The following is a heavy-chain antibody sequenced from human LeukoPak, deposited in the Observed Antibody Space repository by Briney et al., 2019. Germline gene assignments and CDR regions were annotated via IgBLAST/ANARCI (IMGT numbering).Heavy chain of an antibody. CDR2: ISSGGRNI. D-gene: IGHD3-3*01. CDR3: TRDGISSLSPEFDY. V-gene: IGHV3-48*03. J-gene: IGHJ4*02. CDR1: GFTFSSYE. Sequence: GGSLRLSCAASGFTFSSYEMNWVRQAPGKGLEWVSYISSGGRNIYYADSVKGRFTISRDNAKNSLYLQMNSLRAEDTAVYYCTRDGISSLSPEFDYWGLGTLVTVSS.